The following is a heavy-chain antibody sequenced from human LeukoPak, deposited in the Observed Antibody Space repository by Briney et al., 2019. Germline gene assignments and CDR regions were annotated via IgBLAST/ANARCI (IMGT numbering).Heavy chain of an antibody. Sequence: PGGSLRLSCSASGFTLSNSWMSWVRQAPGKGLEWVANIKQDGSEKFYVDSVKGRFTISRDNAKNSLSLQMNSLRAEDTAVYYCTKDFDWLSGDRFEYWGQGTLVTVSS. CDR3: TKDFDWLSGDRFEY. V-gene: IGHV3-7*04. CDR2: IKQDGSEK. D-gene: IGHD3-9*01. CDR1: GFTLSNSW. J-gene: IGHJ4*02.